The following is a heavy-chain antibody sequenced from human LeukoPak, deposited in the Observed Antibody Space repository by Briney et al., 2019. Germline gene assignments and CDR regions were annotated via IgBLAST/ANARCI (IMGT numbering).Heavy chain of an antibody. CDR3: ARGPRITLIRGGQWYYYMDV. D-gene: IGHD3-10*01. CDR1: GYTFTSHG. V-gene: IGHV1-18*01. Sequence: ASVKVSCKAYGYTFTSHGISWVRQAPGQGLEWMGWISAYNGNTDYAQKLQGRVTMTTDTSTSTAYMELRSLRSDDTAVYYCARGPRITLIRGGQWYYYMDVWGKGTTVTISS. J-gene: IGHJ6*03. CDR2: ISAYNGNT.